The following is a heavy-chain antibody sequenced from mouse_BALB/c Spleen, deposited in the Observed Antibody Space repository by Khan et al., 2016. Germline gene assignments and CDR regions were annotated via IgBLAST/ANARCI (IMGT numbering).Heavy chain of an antibody. CDR2: ILPGSGST. Sequence: QVQLQQSGAELMKPGASVKISCKATGYTFSSYWIEWVKERPGHGLEWIGEILPGSGSTNYNEKFKGKATFTAETSSNTAYMQNSSLTSEDSAVFYCARGAYWGQGTLVTVSA. J-gene: IGHJ3*01. CDR1: GYTFSSYW. CDR3: ARGAY. V-gene: IGHV1-9*01.